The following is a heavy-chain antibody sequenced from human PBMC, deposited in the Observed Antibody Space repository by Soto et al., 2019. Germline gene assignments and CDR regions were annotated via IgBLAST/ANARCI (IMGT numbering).Heavy chain of an antibody. CDR1: GFTFSSYG. Sequence: QVQLVESGGGVVQPGRSLRLSCAASGFTFSSYGMHWVRQAPGKGLEWVAVISYDGSNKYYADSVKGRFTISRDNSKKTLYLQMNSLRAEDTAVYYCAKAIFAVSYDSRGCMDYWGQGTLITVSS. D-gene: IGHD3-22*01. CDR3: AKAIFAVSYDSRGCMDY. J-gene: IGHJ4*02. CDR2: ISYDGSNK. V-gene: IGHV3-30*18.